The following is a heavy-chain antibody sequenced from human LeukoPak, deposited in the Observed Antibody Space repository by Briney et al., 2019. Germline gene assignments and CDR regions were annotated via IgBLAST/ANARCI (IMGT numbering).Heavy chain of an antibody. CDR3: ARCPIVVVPAAIGGGFQDWFDP. CDR1: GGTFSSYA. CDR2: IIPIFGTA. J-gene: IGHJ5*02. D-gene: IGHD2-2*01. Sequence: SVKVSCKASGGTFSSYAISWVRQAPGQGLEWMGGIIPIFGTANYAQEFQGRVTITADESTSTAYMELSSLRSEDTAVYYCARCPIVVVPAAIGGGFQDWFDPWGQGTLVTVSS. V-gene: IGHV1-69*13.